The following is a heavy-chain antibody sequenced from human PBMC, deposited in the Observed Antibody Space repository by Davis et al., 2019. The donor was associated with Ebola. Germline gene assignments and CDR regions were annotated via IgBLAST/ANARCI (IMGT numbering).Heavy chain of an antibody. V-gene: IGHV3-73*01. CDR3: TGSTSEDY. Sequence: GESLKISCAASGFSFSRYWMHWVRQAPGKGLEWVGRIRSKANSYATAYAASVKGRFTISRDDSKNTAYLQMNSLKTEDTAVYYCTGSTSEDYWGQGTLVTVSS. J-gene: IGHJ4*02. CDR1: GFSFSRYW. D-gene: IGHD2-2*01. CDR2: IRSKANSYAT.